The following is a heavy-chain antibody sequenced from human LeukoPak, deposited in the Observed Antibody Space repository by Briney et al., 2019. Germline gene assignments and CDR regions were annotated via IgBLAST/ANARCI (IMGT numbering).Heavy chain of an antibody. Sequence: PSETLSLTCTVSGGSISSSSYYWGWIRQPPGKGLEWIGSIYYSGSTYYNPSLKSRVTISVDTSKNQFSLKLSSVTAADTAVYYCARNQRYSSSWGVEYFQHWGQGTLVTVSS. CDR2: IYYSGST. D-gene: IGHD6-13*01. CDR3: ARNQRYSSSWGVEYFQH. CDR1: GGSISSSSYY. J-gene: IGHJ1*01. V-gene: IGHV4-39*01.